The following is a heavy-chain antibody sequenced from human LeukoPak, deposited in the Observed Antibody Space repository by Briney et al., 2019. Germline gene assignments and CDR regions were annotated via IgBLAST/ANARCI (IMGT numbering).Heavy chain of an antibody. Sequence: PGGSLRLSCAASGFTFSNYGMHWVRQAPGKGLEWVANIHPEGNEKYHVESVKGRFIISRDNTKNLLFLQMNGLRVEDTAVYYCARGDDFSGDHWGQGTLVTVSS. D-gene: IGHD1-1*01. CDR1: GFTFSNYG. J-gene: IGHJ4*02. CDR2: IHPEGNEK. CDR3: ARGDDFSGDH. V-gene: IGHV3-7*04.